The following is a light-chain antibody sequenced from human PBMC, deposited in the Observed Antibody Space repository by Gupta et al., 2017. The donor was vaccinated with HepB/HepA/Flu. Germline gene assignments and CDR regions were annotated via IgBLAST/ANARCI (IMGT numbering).Light chain of an antibody. CDR1: SGDIGSFNY. CDR2: DVY. Sequence: QSALTQPPSAPGSPGQSATISCTGTSGDIGSFNYVSCYHQLPGKAHKLILHDVYQRPAGVPGRFSGSKSGNTASLTVSGRKAEDEADYYCCSIGGNNEYVFGTGTKVTVL. J-gene: IGLJ1*01. V-gene: IGLV2-8*01. CDR3: CSIGGNNEYV.